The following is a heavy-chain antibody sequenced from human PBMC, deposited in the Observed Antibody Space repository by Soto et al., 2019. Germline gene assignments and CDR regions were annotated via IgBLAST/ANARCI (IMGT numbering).Heavy chain of an antibody. D-gene: IGHD3-10*01. CDR1: GGSFSGYY. CDR2: INHSGST. Sequence: PSETLSLTCAVYGGSFSGYYWSWIRQPPGKGLEWIGEINHSGSTNYNPSLKSRVTISVDTSKNQFSLKLSSVTAADTAVYYCARGPRGMVRGVPKGDWGQGTLVTVSS. CDR3: ARGPRGMVRGVPKGD. V-gene: IGHV4-34*01. J-gene: IGHJ4*02.